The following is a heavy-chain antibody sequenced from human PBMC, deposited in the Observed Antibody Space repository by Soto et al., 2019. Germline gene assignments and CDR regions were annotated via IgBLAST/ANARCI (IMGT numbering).Heavy chain of an antibody. J-gene: IGHJ5*01. CDR3: AKDAYRSSGFNWFYP. Sequence: CLRLSCAASGFTFSSYGMHWVRQAPGKGLEWVAVISYDGSNKYYADSVKGRFTISRDNSKNTLYLQMNSLRAEDTAVYYCAKDAYRSSGFNWFYPWGQGTTVTVS. D-gene: IGHD3-22*01. CDR1: GFTFSSYG. CDR2: ISYDGSNK. V-gene: IGHV3-30*18.